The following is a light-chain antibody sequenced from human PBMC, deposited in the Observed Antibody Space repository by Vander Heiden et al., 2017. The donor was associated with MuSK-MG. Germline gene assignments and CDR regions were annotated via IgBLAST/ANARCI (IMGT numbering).Light chain of an antibody. V-gene: IGLV2-8*01. CDR3: SSSGGNNDVK. Sequence: QSALTPPSSASGSPGPSVTISCTGTSRDVGRNNFVAWYQQHPGKAPKLIMYEVSRRPSGGPGRFSGSKSGNAAALTVSGLQADDEGDYYCSSSGGNNDVKFGGGTKLTVL. CDR2: EVS. J-gene: IGLJ2*01. CDR1: SRDVGRNNF.